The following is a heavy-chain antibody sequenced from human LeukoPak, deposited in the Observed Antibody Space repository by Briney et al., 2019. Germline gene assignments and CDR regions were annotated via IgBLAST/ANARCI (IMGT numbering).Heavy chain of an antibody. Sequence: PGGSLRLSCAASGFTFSSYAMSWVRQAPGKGLEWVSTVSGSASNTYYADSVKGRCTISRDNSKNTLYLQMNSLRADDTAVYYCAKGFQTYGELSFDGWGQGTLVAVSS. CDR2: VSGSASNT. J-gene: IGHJ4*02. CDR1: GFTFSSYA. D-gene: IGHD4-17*01. V-gene: IGHV3-23*01. CDR3: AKGFQTYGELSFDG.